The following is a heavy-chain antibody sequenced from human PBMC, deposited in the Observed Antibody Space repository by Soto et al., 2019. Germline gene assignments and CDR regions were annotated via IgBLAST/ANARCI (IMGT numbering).Heavy chain of an antibody. J-gene: IGHJ6*03. V-gene: IGHV3-64*01. CDR3: ARRARPDFYYMDV. CDR1: GFTLSGYA. Sequence: SGGSLRLSCAASGFTLSGYAMDWVRQAPGKGLEYVSGISSNGVGTYYANSVQGGFTISRDNSKNTVYLQMGSLRPEDMAVYYCARRARPDFYYMDVWGKGTTVTVSS. CDR2: ISSNGVGT. D-gene: IGHD6-6*01.